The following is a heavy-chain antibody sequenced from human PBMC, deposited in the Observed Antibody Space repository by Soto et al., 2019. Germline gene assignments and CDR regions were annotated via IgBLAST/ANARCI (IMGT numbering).Heavy chain of an antibody. V-gene: IGHV3-7*03. J-gene: IGHJ6*02. CDR3: ARELITIFGVVTNYGMDV. Sequence: GGSLRLSCAASGFTFSSYWMSWVRQAPGKGLEWVANIKQDGSEKYYVDSVKGRFTISRDNAKNSLYLQMNSLRAEDTAAYYCARELITIFGVVTNYGMDVWGQGTTVTVSS. CDR1: GFTFSSYW. CDR2: IKQDGSEK. D-gene: IGHD3-3*01.